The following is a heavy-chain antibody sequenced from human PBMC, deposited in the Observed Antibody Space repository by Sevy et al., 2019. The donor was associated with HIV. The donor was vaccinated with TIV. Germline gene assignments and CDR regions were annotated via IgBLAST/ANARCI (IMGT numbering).Heavy chain of an antibody. CDR1: GDSITRYF. CDR3: ARDYRRDFWSGYSNYFDP. Sequence: SETLSLTCTVSGDSITRYFWSWIRQPPGKGLEWIGYMYHSGSTNYNPSIKRRVSLSIDTSKNEFSLTLSSVTAADTAVYYCARDYRRDFWSGYSNYFDPWGPGILVTVSS. J-gene: IGHJ5*02. V-gene: IGHV4-59*01. CDR2: MYHSGST. D-gene: IGHD3-3*01.